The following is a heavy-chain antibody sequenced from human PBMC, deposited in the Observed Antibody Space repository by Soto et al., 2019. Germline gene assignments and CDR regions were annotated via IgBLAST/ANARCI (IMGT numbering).Heavy chain of an antibody. D-gene: IGHD3-10*01. V-gene: IGHV3-23*01. Sequence: PGGSLRLSCAASGFTFSSYAMSWVRQAPGKGLELVSAISGSGGSTYYADTVKGRFTISRDNSKNTLYLQMNSLRAEDTAVYYCANTGAYYYGMDVWGQGTTVTVSS. CDR1: GFTFSSYA. CDR3: ANTGAYYYGMDV. CDR2: ISGSGGST. J-gene: IGHJ6*02.